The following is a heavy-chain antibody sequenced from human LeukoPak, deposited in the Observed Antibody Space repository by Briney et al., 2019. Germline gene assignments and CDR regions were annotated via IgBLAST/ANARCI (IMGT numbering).Heavy chain of an antibody. CDR3: ARAGVWDYSDSSGYHNAAFDI. Sequence: ASVKVSSTASGYTFTDYYMHWVRQAPGQGLEWMGWINPSSVGTNYAQKFQGRVTVTRDTSISTAYMDLSRLRSDDTAVYYCARAGVWDYSDSSGYHNAAFDIWGQGTMVTVSS. V-gene: IGHV1-2*02. CDR2: INPSSVGT. J-gene: IGHJ3*02. D-gene: IGHD3-22*01. CDR1: GYTFTDYY.